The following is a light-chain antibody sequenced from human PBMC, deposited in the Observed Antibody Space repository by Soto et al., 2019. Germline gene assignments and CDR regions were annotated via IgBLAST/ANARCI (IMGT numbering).Light chain of an antibody. Sequence: DIQMTQSPSTLSASVGDRVTITCRASQSISSWLAWYQQKPGKAPKFLIFKASNLESGVPSRFSGSGSGTGFTLTIISLQPDDFASYYFQRYNTYALTFGGGTKVEIK. CDR2: KAS. CDR3: QRYNTYALT. V-gene: IGKV1-5*03. J-gene: IGKJ4*01. CDR1: QSISSW.